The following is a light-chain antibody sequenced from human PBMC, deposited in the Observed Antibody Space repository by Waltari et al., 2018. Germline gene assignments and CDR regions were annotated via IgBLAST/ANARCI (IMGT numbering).Light chain of an antibody. CDR1: QSILYSSNNKNY. CDR3: QQYYSTPLT. V-gene: IGKV4-1*01. CDR2: WAA. Sequence: DIVMTQSPDSLAVSLVERATINCKSSQSILYSSNNKNYLAWYQQKPGQPPRLLIYWAATRESGVPERFSGSGSGTDFTLTIGSLQAEDVAVYYCQQYYSTPLTFGGGTKVEI. J-gene: IGKJ4*01.